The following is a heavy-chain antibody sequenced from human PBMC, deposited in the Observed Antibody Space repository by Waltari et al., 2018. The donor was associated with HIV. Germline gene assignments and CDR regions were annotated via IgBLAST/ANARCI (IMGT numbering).Heavy chain of an antibody. CDR2: MSKNSDYR. D-gene: IGHD1-26*01. CDR1: GFTLSDSR. V-gene: IGHV3-21*01. Sequence: EVQLVESGGGLVKPGGSLRLSCAASGFTLSDSRMNWVRQAPGKGLEWVSSMSKNSDYRYYAASVKGRFTISRDNAKKSVYLQMNSLRVEDTAVFYCTRRTPSGTYGMDVWGQGTTVTVSS. J-gene: IGHJ6*02. CDR3: TRRTPSGTYGMDV.